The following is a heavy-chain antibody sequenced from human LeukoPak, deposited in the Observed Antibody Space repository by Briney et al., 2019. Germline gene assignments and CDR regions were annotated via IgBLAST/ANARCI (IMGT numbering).Heavy chain of an antibody. CDR3: AREYTRLRENSSGWYPYFDY. V-gene: IGHV3-11*04. CDR1: GFTFSDYY. J-gene: IGHJ4*02. Sequence: AGGSLRLSCAASGFTFSDYYMSWIRQAPGKGLEWVSYISSSGSTIYYADSVKGRFTISRDNAKNSLYLQMNSLRAEDTAVYYCAREYTRLRENSSGWYPYFDYWGQGTLVTVSS. CDR2: ISSSGSTI. D-gene: IGHD6-19*01.